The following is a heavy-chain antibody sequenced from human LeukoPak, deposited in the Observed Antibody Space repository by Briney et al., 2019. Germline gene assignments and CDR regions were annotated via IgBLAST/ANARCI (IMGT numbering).Heavy chain of an antibody. J-gene: IGHJ4*02. Sequence: PSETLSLTCAVYGGSFSGYYWSWIRQPPGKGLEWIGEINHSGSTNYNPSLKSRVTISVDTSKNQFSLKLSSVTAADTAVYYCARALSYYYGSGSYPLDYWGQGTLVTVSS. CDR2: INHSGST. CDR3: ARALSYYYGSGSYPLDY. D-gene: IGHD3-10*01. V-gene: IGHV4-34*01. CDR1: GGSFSGYY.